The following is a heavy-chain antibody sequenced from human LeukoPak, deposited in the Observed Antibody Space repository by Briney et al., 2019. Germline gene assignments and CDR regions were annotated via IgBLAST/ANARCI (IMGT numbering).Heavy chain of an antibody. Sequence: GGSLRLSCAASGFTFSSYWMSWVRQAPGEGLEWVANIKQDGTEKYYMDSVKGRFSISRDNAKNSLYLQMNALRAEDTAVYYCARGPGAFDIWGQGTMVTVSS. J-gene: IGHJ3*02. CDR1: GFTFSSYW. V-gene: IGHV3-7*02. D-gene: IGHD2-2*01. CDR2: IKQDGTEK. CDR3: ARGPGAFDI.